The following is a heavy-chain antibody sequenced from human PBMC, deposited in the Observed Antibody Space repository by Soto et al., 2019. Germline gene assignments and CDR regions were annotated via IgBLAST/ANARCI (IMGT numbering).Heavy chain of an antibody. CDR3: VKDGSGWYPRTFDY. D-gene: IGHD6-19*01. CDR1: GFTFSSYA. J-gene: IGHJ4*02. CDR2: ISSNGGST. Sequence: LILSCSASGFTFSSYAMHWVRQAPGKGLEYVSAISSNGGSTYYADSVKGRFTISRDNSKNTLYLQMSSLRAEDTAVYYCVKDGSGWYPRTFDYWGQGTLVTVSS. V-gene: IGHV3-64D*08.